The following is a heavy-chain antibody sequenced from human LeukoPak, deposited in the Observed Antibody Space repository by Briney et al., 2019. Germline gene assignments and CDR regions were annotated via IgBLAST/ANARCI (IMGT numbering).Heavy chain of an antibody. V-gene: IGHV1-18*01. CDR2: ISAYNGNT. CDR3: ARHLTIAAAVPFGY. Sequence: ASVKVSCKASGYTFSSYGFSWVRQAPGQGLEWMGWISAYNGNTNYAQKLQGRVTMTTDTSTSTAYMELRSLRSDDTAMYYCARHLTIAAAVPFGYWGQGTLVTVSS. J-gene: IGHJ4*02. D-gene: IGHD6-13*01. CDR1: GYTFSSYG.